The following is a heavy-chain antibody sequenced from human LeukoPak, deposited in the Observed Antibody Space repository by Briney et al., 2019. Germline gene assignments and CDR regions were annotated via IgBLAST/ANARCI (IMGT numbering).Heavy chain of an antibody. CDR3: AKRLSYYYYYMDV. CDR1: GFTFSSYA. CDR2: ISGSGGST. J-gene: IGHJ6*03. V-gene: IGHV3-23*01. D-gene: IGHD2-21*02. Sequence: GGSLRLSCAASGFTFSSYAMSWVRQAPGKGLDWVSAISGSGGSTYYADSVKGRFTISRDNSKNTLYLQMNSLRAEDTAVYYCAKRLSYYYYYMDVWGKGTTVTVSS.